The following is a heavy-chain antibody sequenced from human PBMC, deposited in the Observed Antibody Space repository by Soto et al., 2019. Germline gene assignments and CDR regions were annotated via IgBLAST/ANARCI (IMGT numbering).Heavy chain of an antibody. CDR1: GGFPNSGTYY. CDR3: ARHIPVPGPGYYYMDV. J-gene: IGHJ6*03. V-gene: IGHV4-39*01. CDR2: MYFTGST. Sequence: SETLSLTCTVSGGFPNSGTYYWGWIRQPPGKGLEWIGSMYFTGSTYYNPSLESRVTISADTSKNQFSLKLSSVTAADTALYYCARHIPVPGPGYYYMDVWGRGTTVTVSS. D-gene: IGHD2-2*01.